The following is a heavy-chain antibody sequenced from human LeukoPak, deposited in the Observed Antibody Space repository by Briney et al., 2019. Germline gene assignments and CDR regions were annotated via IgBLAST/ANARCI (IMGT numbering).Heavy chain of an antibody. CDR3: ARAQWELLDAFDI. V-gene: IGHV4-61*02. Sequence: SETLSLTCTVSGGSISSSSYYWSWIRQPAGKGLEWIGRIYTSGSTNYNPSLKSRVTMSVDTSKNQFSLKLSSVTAADAAVYYCARAQWELLDAFDIWGQGTMVTVSS. CDR1: GGSISSSSYY. CDR2: IYTSGST. D-gene: IGHD1-26*01. J-gene: IGHJ3*02.